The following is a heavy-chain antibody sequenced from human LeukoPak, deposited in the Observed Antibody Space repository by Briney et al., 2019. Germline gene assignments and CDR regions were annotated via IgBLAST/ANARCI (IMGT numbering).Heavy chain of an antibody. D-gene: IGHD3-22*01. CDR2: IYSGGST. CDR3: ASYDSSGHKAFDI. Sequence: GGSLRLSCAASGFFVSNNYMSWVRQAPGKGLEWVSVIYSGGSTYYADSLKGRFTISRDNSKNTLYLQMNSLRAEDTAVYYCASYDSSGHKAFDIWGQGTMVTVSS. J-gene: IGHJ3*02. CDR1: GFFVSNNY. V-gene: IGHV3-53*01.